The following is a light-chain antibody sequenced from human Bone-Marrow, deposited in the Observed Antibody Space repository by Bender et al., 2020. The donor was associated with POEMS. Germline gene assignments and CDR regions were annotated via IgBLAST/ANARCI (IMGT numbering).Light chain of an antibody. V-gene: IGLV2-23*01. CDR3: FSYTGSYV. CDR1: STNVGTYKL. J-gene: IGLJ1*01. CDR2: EDT. Sequence: QSVLTQPASVSGSPGQSITISCTRTSTNVGTYKLVSWYQHHPGKAPKLIIYEDTKRPSGVSNRFSGSKSGSTASLTISGLQTEDEADYYCFSYTGSYVFGIGTKVTVL.